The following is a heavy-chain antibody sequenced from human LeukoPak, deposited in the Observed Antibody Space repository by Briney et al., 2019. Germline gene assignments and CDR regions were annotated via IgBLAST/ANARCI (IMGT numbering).Heavy chain of an antibody. Sequence: SETLSLTCTVSGGSISTYYWSWLRQPPGKGLEWIGYIYNSGRTNYNPSLESRVTISVDTSKNRFSLKLNSVTAADTAVYYCVRERNCSGASCLDGFDIWGQGTMVTVSS. D-gene: IGHD2-15*01. CDR3: VRERNCSGASCLDGFDI. V-gene: IGHV4-59*01. J-gene: IGHJ3*02. CDR2: IYNSGRT. CDR1: GGSISTYY.